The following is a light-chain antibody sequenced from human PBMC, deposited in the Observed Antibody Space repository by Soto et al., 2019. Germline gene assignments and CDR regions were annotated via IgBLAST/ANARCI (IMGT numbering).Light chain of an antibody. V-gene: IGKV1-39*01. CDR3: QQCYSTPWT. CDR1: QSISNY. Sequence: DIQMTHSPSSLSASVGDRITITCRASQSISNYVNWYQHKRGKAPKLLIYAASSLQSGVPSRFGGSGSGTNFTLTISSLHPEDFATYSCQQCYSTPWTFGQGTRVESK. J-gene: IGKJ1*01. CDR2: AAS.